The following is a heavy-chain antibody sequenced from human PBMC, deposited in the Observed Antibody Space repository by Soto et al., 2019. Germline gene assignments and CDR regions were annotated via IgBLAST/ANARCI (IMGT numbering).Heavy chain of an antibody. J-gene: IGHJ1*01. CDR2: IYYSGGS. V-gene: IGHV4-39*01. D-gene: IGHD2-2*01. CDR1: GGYISSSSYH. Sequence: PLEPMPLTSTVSGGYISSSSYHWGWKRKPPGKGLEWSGSIYYSGGSYYNPARKSRVAISVDTSKNQFSLKLSSVTAADTAVYYCARHSLYCSSTSCYRGYFQHWGQGSLVTVSS. CDR3: ARHSLYCSSTSCYRGYFQH.